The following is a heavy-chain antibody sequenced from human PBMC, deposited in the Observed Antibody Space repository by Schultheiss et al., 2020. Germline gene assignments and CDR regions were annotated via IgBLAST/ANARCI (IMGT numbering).Heavy chain of an antibody. CDR2: ISGSGDRI. Sequence: WGSLRLSCAASGFSFVNHAMSWVRQAPGKGLEWVSGISGSGDRIHYADSVKGRFTISRDNSKNTLYLQMNNLRAEDTAIYYCARDWLQLGTYYFDYWGQGTLVTVSS. CDR3: ARDWLQLGTYYFDY. D-gene: IGHD5-18*01. V-gene: IGHV3-23*01. CDR1: GFSFVNHA. J-gene: IGHJ4*02.